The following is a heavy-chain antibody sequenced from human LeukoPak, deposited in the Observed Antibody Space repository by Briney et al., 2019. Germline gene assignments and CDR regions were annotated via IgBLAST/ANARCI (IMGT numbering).Heavy chain of an antibody. J-gene: IGHJ4*02. CDR2: IYYSGST. CDR1: GGSISSYY. V-gene: IGHV4-59*08. D-gene: IGHD2-15*01. Sequence: SETLSLTCTVSGGSISSYYWSWIRRPPGKGLEWIGYIYYSGSTNYNPSLKSRVTISVDTSKNQFSLKLSSVTAADTAVYYCASSPRYCSGGSCPYYFDYWGQGTLVTVSS. CDR3: ASSPRYCSGGSCPYYFDY.